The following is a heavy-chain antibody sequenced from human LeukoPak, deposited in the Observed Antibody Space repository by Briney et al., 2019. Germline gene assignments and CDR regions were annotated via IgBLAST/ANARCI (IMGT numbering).Heavy chain of an antibody. CDR1: GFTFNDYH. V-gene: IGHV3-11*01. Sequence: GGSLSLSCAASGFTFNDYHMNWIRQAPGKGLEWISYISPGGGDIYFADSVKGRFTLSRDNAKNSLYLQVSSLTAEDTAVYYCASGRDIEVAGPGGYFDHWGQGTLVTVSS. CDR2: ISPGGGDI. CDR3: ASGRDIEVAGPGGYFDH. D-gene: IGHD6-19*01. J-gene: IGHJ4*02.